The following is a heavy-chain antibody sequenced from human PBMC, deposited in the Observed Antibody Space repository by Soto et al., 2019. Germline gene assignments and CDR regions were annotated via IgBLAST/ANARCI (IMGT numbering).Heavy chain of an antibody. CDR3: TRRGLGPTVTDY. J-gene: IGHJ4*02. CDR1: GFTFSDSA. Sequence: EVQLVESGGGLVQPGGSLKLSCTVSGFTFSDSALHWVRQASGKGLEWVGRIRSKANSYATAYAVSVKGRFTISRDESKNTAYLQMNSLKTEDTAVYYGTRRGLGPTVTDYWGQGTLVTVSS. V-gene: IGHV3-73*01. CDR2: IRSKANSYAT. D-gene: IGHD1-26*01.